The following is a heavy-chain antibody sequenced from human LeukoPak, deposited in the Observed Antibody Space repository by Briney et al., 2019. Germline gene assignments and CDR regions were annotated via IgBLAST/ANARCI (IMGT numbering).Heavy chain of an antibody. CDR2: INPNSGGT. J-gene: IGHJ4*02. D-gene: IGHD1-7*01. CDR3: ARLQEPSELFLGDY. CDR1: GYTFTGYY. V-gene: IGHV1-2*02. Sequence: GASVKVSCKASGYTFTGYYMHWVRQAPGQGLEWMGWINPNSGGTNYAQKFQGRVTMTRDTSISTAYMELSRLRSDDTAVYYCARLQEPSELFLGDYWGQGTLVTVSS.